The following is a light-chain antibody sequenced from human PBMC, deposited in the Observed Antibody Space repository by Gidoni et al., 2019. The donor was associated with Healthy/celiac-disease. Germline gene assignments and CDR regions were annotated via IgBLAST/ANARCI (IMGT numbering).Light chain of an antibody. Sequence: DIQMTQSPSSLSASVGDRVTITCRASQSISSDLTWYQQKPGKAPKLLIYAASSLQSWVPSRFSGSGSGTDFTLTIGSLQPEDFATYYCQQSYSTPLTLGGGTKVEIK. V-gene: IGKV1-39*01. CDR1: QSISSD. CDR2: AAS. CDR3: QQSYSTPLT. J-gene: IGKJ4*01.